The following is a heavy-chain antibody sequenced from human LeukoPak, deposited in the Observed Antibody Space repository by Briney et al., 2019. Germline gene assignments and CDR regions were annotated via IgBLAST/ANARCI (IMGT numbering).Heavy chain of an antibody. CDR2: IYYSGST. J-gene: IGHJ4*02. CDR3: AGVAGTGGFDY. V-gene: IGHV4-39*07. CDR1: GGSISSSSYY. Sequence: SETLSLTCTVSGGSISSSSYYWGWIRQPPGKGLEWIGSIYYSGSTYYNPSLKSRVTISVDTSKNQFSLKLSSVTAADTAVYYCAGVAGTGGFDYWGQGTLVTVSS. D-gene: IGHD6-19*01.